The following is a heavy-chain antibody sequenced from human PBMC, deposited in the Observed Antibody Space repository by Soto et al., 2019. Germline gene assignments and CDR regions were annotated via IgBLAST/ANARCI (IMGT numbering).Heavy chain of an antibody. Sequence: QVQLVQSGAEVKKPGASVKVSCKASGYTFTSYYMHWVRQAPGQGLEWMGIINPSGGSTSYAQKFQGRVTMTRDTSTSTVYMELCSLRSEDTALYYCARDTPSGTMVRGVSRFDYWGQGTLVTVSS. CDR3: ARDTPSGTMVRGVSRFDY. J-gene: IGHJ4*02. CDR2: INPSGGST. V-gene: IGHV1-46*01. D-gene: IGHD3-10*01. CDR1: GYTFTSYY.